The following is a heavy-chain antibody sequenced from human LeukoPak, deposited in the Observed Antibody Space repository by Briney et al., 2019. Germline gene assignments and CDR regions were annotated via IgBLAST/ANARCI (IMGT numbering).Heavy chain of an antibody. CDR1: GYTFATYG. V-gene: IGHV1-18*01. D-gene: IGHD4-17*01. J-gene: IGHJ4*02. CDR2: ISGYNGNT. Sequence: ASVKVSCKTSGYTFATYGISWVRQAPGQGLKWLGWISGYNGNTNYAQKFRDRVTMTIDTSTSTGYMEVRSLRSDDTAVYYCAREGVTYGDYPDYWGQGTLVTVSS. CDR3: AREGVTYGDYPDY.